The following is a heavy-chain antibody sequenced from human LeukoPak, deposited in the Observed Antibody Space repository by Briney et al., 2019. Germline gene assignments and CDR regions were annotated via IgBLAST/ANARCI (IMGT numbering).Heavy chain of an antibody. CDR3: AREVGYCSGGSCYSYFDY. CDR2: TYYSGST. D-gene: IGHD2-15*01. V-gene: IGHV4-59*01. Sequence: SETLSLTCTVSGCSISSYYWSWIRQPPGKGLEWIGYTYYSGSTNYNASLTNRGTISLDTSKNQFSVKLSSVTAADTAVYYCAREVGYCSGGSCYSYFDYWGQGTLVTVSS. J-gene: IGHJ4*02. CDR1: GCSISSYY.